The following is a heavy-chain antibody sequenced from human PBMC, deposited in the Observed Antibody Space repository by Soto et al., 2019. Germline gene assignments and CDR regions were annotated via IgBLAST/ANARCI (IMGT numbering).Heavy chain of an antibody. CDR3: TTVWGIYSGYSFDY. D-gene: IGHD5-12*01. CDR1: GFTFSNAW. Sequence: PGGSLRLSCAASGFTFSNAWMSWVRQAPGKGLEWVGRIKSKTGGGTTDYAAPVKGRFTISRDDSKNTLYLQMNSLKTEDTAVYYCTTVWGIYSGYSFDYWGQGTLVTVSS. J-gene: IGHJ4*02. V-gene: IGHV3-15*01. CDR2: IKSKTGGGTT.